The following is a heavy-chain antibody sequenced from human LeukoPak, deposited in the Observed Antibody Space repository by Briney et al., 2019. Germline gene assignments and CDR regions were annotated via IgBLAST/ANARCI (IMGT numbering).Heavy chain of an antibody. J-gene: IGHJ4*02. V-gene: IGHV1-69*13. CDR3: ASRTDSGYDLALDY. D-gene: IGHD5-12*01. Sequence: ASVKVSCKASGYTFTSYGISWVRQAPGQGLEWMGGIIPIFGTANYAQKFQGRVTITADESTSTAYMELSSLRSEDTAVYYCASRTDSGYDLALDYWGQGTLVTVSS. CDR1: GYTFTSYG. CDR2: IIPIFGTA.